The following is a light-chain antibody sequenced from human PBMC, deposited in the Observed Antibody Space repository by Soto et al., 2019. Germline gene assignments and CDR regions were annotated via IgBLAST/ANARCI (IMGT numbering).Light chain of an antibody. V-gene: IGKV3-15*01. Sequence: EIVMTQSPATLSVSPGERATLSCRASQSVSSNLAWYQQKPGQAPRLLIYGASTRATGIPARFSGSGSGTEFTLTISSLQSEDFAVYYCQQYDSTPPYTFGQGTKLEI. CDR3: QQYDSTPPYT. CDR2: GAS. J-gene: IGKJ2*01. CDR1: QSVSSN.